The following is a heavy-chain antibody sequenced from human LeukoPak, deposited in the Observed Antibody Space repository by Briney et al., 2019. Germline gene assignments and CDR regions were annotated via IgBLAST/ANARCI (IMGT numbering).Heavy chain of an antibody. D-gene: IGHD2-2*01. J-gene: IGHJ4*02. Sequence: GGSLRLSCAASGFTFSSYGMHWVRQAPGKGLEWVAVISYDGSNKYCADSVKGRFTISRDNSKNTLYLQMNSLRAEDTAVYYCAKGLGYCSSTSCLPNDYWGQGTLVTVSS. CDR1: GFTFSSYG. CDR3: AKGLGYCSSTSCLPNDY. CDR2: ISYDGSNK. V-gene: IGHV3-30*18.